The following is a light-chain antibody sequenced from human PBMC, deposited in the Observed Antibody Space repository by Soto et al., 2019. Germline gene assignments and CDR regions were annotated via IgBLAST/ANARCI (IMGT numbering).Light chain of an antibody. Sequence: ILLSNLPATLSLSPGEGPPPPCRPSQIFGRGTLAWYQQKPGQAPRLLIYGASSRATGIPDRFSGSGSGTDFTLTISRLEPEDFAVYYCQQYGSSQGTFGQGTKVEIK. CDR1: QIFGRGT. CDR2: GAS. J-gene: IGKJ1*01. V-gene: IGKV3-20*01. CDR3: QQYGSSQGT.